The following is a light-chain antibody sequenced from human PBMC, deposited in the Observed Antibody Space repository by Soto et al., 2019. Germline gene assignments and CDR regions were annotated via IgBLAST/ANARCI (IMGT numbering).Light chain of an antibody. V-gene: IGLV2-14*01. CDR3: SSRTTRNPYV. J-gene: IGLJ7*01. CDR1: SSDIGAYNS. Sequence: QSVLTQPASVSGSPGQSITISCTGTSSDIGAYNSVSWYQQQPGKAPKLMIYEVSNRPSGVSKRFAASKSGNTASLTISGLQAEDETDYYCSSRTTRNPYVFGTGTQLTVL. CDR2: EVS.